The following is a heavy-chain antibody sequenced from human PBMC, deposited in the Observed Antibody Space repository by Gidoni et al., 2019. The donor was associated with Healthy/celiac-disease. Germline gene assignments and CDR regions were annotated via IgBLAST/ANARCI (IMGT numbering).Heavy chain of an antibody. CDR2: INHSGST. D-gene: IGHD5-18*01. Sequence: QLQLQPWGAVMFKPSATLSLTCAVYGGSFSGYYWSWIRQPPGKGLEWMGEINHSGSTNYNPSLKSRVTISVDTSKNQFSLKLSYVTAEDTAVYYCARDPGYSYGCDYWGQGTLVTVSS. V-gene: IGHV4-34*01. CDR3: ARDPGYSYGCDY. CDR1: GGSFSGYY. J-gene: IGHJ4*02.